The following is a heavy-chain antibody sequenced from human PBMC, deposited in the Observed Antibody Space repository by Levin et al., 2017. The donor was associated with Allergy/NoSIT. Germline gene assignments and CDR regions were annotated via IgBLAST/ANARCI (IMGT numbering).Heavy chain of an antibody. CDR3: ARDSGSSWSYYYYYMDV. CDR1: GFTFSSYS. CDR2: ISSSSSYI. D-gene: IGHD6-13*01. Sequence: PGGSLRLSCAASGFTFSSYSMNWVRQAPGKGLEWVSSISSSSSYIYYADSVKGRFTISRDNAKNSLYLQMNSLRAEDTAEYYCARDSGSSWSYYYYYMDVWGKGTTVTVSS. V-gene: IGHV3-21*01. J-gene: IGHJ6*03.